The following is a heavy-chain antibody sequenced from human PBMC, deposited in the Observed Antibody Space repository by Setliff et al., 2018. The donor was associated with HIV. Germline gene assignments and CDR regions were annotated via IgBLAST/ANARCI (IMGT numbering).Heavy chain of an antibody. CDR1: GYTFTSYS. CDR3: ARGRSSGWVDDAFDI. J-gene: IGHJ3*02. D-gene: IGHD6-19*01. CDR2: ISPYNGIT. Sequence: ASVKVSCKPSGYTFTSYSIAWVRQAPGQGLEWMGWISPYNGITDYAQKFQDRVTMTTDRYTTTVYMELRGLTSDDTAVYYCARGRSSGWVDDAFDIWGQGTMVTVS. V-gene: IGHV1-18*01.